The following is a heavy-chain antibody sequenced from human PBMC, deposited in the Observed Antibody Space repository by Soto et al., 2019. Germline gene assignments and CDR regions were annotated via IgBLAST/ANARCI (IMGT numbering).Heavy chain of an antibody. CDR2: INHSGST. Sequence: QVQLQQWGAGLLKPSETLSLTCAVYGGSFSGYYWSWIRQPPGKGLEWIGEINHSGSTNYNPSLKSRVTISVDTSKNQFSLKLSSVTAADTAVYYGARGRIGVVPAALKRHGMDVWGQGTTVTVSS. V-gene: IGHV4-34*01. CDR1: GGSFSGYY. D-gene: IGHD2-2*01. J-gene: IGHJ6*02. CDR3: ARGRIGVVPAALKRHGMDV.